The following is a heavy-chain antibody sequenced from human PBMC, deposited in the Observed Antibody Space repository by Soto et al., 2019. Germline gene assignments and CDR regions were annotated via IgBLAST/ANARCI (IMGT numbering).Heavy chain of an antibody. Sequence: SDPTLGNATQRRTLTCTVSGFGLSTSGMRVSWIRQPPGKALEWRARIDWDDDKFYSTSLKTRLTISKDTSKNQVVLTMSNMDPVDTATYYCARMKYYYDSRGYSHDAFDIWGQGTMVTVSS. J-gene: IGHJ3*02. CDR3: ARMKYYYDSRGYSHDAFDI. D-gene: IGHD3-22*01. CDR1: GFGLSTSGMR. CDR2: IDWDDDK. V-gene: IGHV2-70*04.